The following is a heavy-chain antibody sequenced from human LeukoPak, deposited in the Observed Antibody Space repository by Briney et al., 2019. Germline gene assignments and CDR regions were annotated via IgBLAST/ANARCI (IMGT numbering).Heavy chain of an antibody. Sequence: PGGSLRLSCVASGFTFSIYWMSWVRQAPGKGLKWVANIKQDGSEKYYVDSVKGRFTISRDNAKNSLYLQMNSLRVEDTAVYYCAKDLRYDYVWGSYPEPDYYYYYGMDVWGQGTTVTVSS. CDR1: GFTFSIYW. CDR3: AKDLRYDYVWGSYPEPDYYYYYGMDV. D-gene: IGHD3-16*02. CDR2: IKQDGSEK. V-gene: IGHV3-7*01. J-gene: IGHJ6*02.